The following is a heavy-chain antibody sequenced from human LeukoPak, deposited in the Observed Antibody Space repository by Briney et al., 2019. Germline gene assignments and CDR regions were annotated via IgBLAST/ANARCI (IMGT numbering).Heavy chain of an antibody. D-gene: IGHD2-15*01. V-gene: IGHV3-23*01. CDR2: ISGSGNTT. CDR3: AKGPAPYCSGGSCYSPHWYFDL. Sequence: GGSLRLSRAASGFTFSSYAMSWVRQAPGKGLEWVSAISGSGNTTYFGDSVTGRFTISRDNPKNTVYLQMNSLSAEDTAVYYCAKGPAPYCSGGSCYSPHWYFDLWGRGTLVTVSS. J-gene: IGHJ2*01. CDR1: GFTFSSYA.